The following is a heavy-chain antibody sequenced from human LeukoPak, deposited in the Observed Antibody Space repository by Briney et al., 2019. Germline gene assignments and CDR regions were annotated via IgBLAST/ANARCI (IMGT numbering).Heavy chain of an antibody. D-gene: IGHD3-3*01. V-gene: IGHV4-34*01. J-gene: IGHJ4*02. CDR1: GGSFSGDY. CDR3: ARSGRITIFGVVTNYDY. Sequence: PSETLSLTCAVYGGSFSGDYWSWIRQPPGKGLEWIGEINHSGSTNYNPSLKSRVTISVDTSKNQFSLKLSSVTAADTAVYYCARSGRITIFGVVTNYDYWGQGTLVTVSS. CDR2: INHSGST.